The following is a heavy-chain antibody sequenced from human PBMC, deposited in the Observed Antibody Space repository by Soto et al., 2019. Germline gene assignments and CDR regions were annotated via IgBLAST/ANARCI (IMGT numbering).Heavy chain of an antibody. CDR2: IFSNDEK. Sequence: SVPTLVNPTETLTLTCTVSGFSLSNARMGVSWIRQPPGKALEWLAHIFSNDEKSYSTSLKSRLTISKDTSKSQVVLTMTNMDTGDTGIYCCPRSGRLQSGSYDYWGQGILVTLS. CDR1: GFSLSNARMG. V-gene: IGHV2-26*01. J-gene: IGHJ4*02. D-gene: IGHD3-10*01. CDR3: PRSGRLQSGSYDY.